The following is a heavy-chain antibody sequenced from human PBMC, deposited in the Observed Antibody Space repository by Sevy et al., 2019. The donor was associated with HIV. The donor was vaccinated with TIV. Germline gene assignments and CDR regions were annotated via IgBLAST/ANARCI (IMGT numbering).Heavy chain of an antibody. Sequence: GRCLRLSCVASGFTFNNYSMSWVRQAPGKGLERVSTLSFGCGQINYADSVKGRFTISRDDSKNTLYLQMNSLRAEDTAVYYCAREGCTRPHDFWGQGTLVTVSS. CDR2: LSFGCGQI. V-gene: IGHV3-23*01. CDR3: AREGCTRPHDF. J-gene: IGHJ4*02. D-gene: IGHD2-8*01. CDR1: GFTFNNYS.